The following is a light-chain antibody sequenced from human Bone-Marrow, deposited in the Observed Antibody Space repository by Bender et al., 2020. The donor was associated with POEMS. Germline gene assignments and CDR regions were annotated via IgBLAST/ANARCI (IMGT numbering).Light chain of an antibody. CDR3: AAWDAVLSGGV. CDR1: NSNIGTNA. V-gene: IGLV1-44*01. J-gene: IGLJ3*02. Sequence: QSVLTQPPSASGTPGQRVTISCSGSNSNIGTNAVNWYQQFPGTAPKLLIYSDNQLPSVVPDRFYAFKSGTSASLAISGLQSGDGAGYCCAAWDAVLSGGVFGGGTKLTVL. CDR2: SDN.